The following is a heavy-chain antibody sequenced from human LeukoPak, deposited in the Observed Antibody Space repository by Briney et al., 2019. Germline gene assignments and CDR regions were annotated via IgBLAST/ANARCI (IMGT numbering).Heavy chain of an antibody. V-gene: IGHV4-59*01. Sequence: SETLSLTCTVSGGSISSYYWSWIRQPPGKGLEWIGYIYYSGSTNYNPSLKSRVTISVDTSKNQFSLKLSSVTAADTAVYYCARDGGATSGGHFDYWGQGTLVTVAS. CDR1: GGSISSYY. J-gene: IGHJ4*02. CDR2: IYYSGST. CDR3: ARDGGATSGGHFDY. D-gene: IGHD1-26*01.